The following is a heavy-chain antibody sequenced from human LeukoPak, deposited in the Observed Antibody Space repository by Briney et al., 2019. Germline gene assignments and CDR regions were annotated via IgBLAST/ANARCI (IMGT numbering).Heavy chain of an antibody. CDR3: AKGGGYEAQYCYYYLDV. V-gene: IGHV3-30*02. CDR2: IRYDGSNK. D-gene: IGHD5-12*01. J-gene: IGHJ6*03. CDR1: GFTFSSYG. Sequence: GGSLRLSCAASGFTFSSYGMHWVRQAPGKGLEWVAFIRYDGSNKYYADSVKGRFTISRDNSKNTLYLQMKSLRAEDTAVYYCAKGGGYEAQYCYYYLDVWGKGTTVTISS.